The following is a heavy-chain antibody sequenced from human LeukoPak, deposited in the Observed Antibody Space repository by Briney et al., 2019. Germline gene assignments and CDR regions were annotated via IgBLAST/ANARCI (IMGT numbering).Heavy chain of an antibody. V-gene: IGHV3-7*01. CDR3: ARDPPTKSYGSGTYDY. J-gene: IGHJ4*02. Sequence: GGSLRLSCAASGFTFSSYWMSWVRQAPGKGLEWVANIRQDGHEEYYVDSVKGRFTISRDNAKNSLYLQMNSLRVEDTAVYYCARDPPTKSYGSGTYDYWGQGTLVTVSS. CDR2: IRQDGHEE. CDR1: GFTFSSYW. D-gene: IGHD3-10*01.